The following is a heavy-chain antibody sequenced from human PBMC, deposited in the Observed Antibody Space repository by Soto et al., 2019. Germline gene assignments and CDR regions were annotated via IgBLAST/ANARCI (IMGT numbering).Heavy chain of an antibody. D-gene: IGHD6-6*01. J-gene: IGHJ6*02. CDR1: GFTFDDYA. CDR2: ISWNSGSI. V-gene: IGHV3-9*01. CDR3: AKDLIGIAARPGRRGTYYYYGMDV. Sequence: PGGSLRLSCAASGFTFDDYAMHWVRQAPGKGLEWVSGISWNSGSIGYADSVKGRFTISRDNAKNSLYLQMNSLRAEDTALYYCAKDLIGIAARPGRRGTYYYYGMDVWGQGTTVTVSS.